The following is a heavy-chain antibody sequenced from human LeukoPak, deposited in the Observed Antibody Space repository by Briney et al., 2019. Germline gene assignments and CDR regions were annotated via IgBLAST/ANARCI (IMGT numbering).Heavy chain of an antibody. V-gene: IGHV4-34*01. CDR3: ARAYGYSSTKYIFDY. Sequence: SETLSLTCAVYGGSFSGYYWSWIRQPPGKGLEWIWEINHSGSTNYNPSLKSRVTISVDTSKNQFSLKLSSVTAADTAVYYCARAYGYSSTKYIFDYWGQGTLVTVSS. D-gene: IGHD5-18*01. J-gene: IGHJ4*02. CDR1: GGSFSGYY. CDR2: INHSGST.